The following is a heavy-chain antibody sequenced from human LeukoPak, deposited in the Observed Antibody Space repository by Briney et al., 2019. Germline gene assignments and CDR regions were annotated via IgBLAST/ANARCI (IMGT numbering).Heavy chain of an antibody. D-gene: IGHD6-13*01. V-gene: IGHV3-23*01. CDR2: SGSGGTT. J-gene: IGHJ6*01. CDR3: AKMVRQQLGPNYGMDV. CDR1: GFTFSSYA. Sequence: GGSLRLSCAASGFTFSSYAMSWVRQAPGKGLEWVSASGSGGTTYYADSVKGRFTVSRDNSKNTLYLQMSSLRAEDTAIYYCAKMVRQQLGPNYGMDVWGQGTTVTVSS.